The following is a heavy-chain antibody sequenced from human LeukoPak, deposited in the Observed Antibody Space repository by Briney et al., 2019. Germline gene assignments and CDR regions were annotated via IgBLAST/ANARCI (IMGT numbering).Heavy chain of an antibody. CDR3: ARGRNLVAISGYFDY. J-gene: IGHJ4*02. CDR2: ISYEGDNK. V-gene: IGHV3-30-3*01. D-gene: IGHD3-22*01. CDR1: GFTFSSYA. Sequence: GGSLRLSCAASGFTFSSYAMHWVRQAPGKGLEWVATISYEGDNKYYAHSVKGRFTISRDNSKNTLYLQMNSLRAEDTALYYCARGRNLVAISGYFDYWGQGTLVTVSS.